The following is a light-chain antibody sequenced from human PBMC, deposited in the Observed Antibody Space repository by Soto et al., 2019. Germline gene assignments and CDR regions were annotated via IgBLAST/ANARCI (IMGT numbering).Light chain of an antibody. J-gene: IGKJ4*01. CDR1: QDINRY. CDR2: DAS. CDR3: QQYADDIRT. V-gene: IGKV1-33*01. Sequence: DSQLTQSPSSLSASVGVRVTITCQASQDINRYLNWYQQKPGKAPKLLIYDASNLQTGVPSRFSGSGSETSFILIISRLEHEDIATKYCQQYADDIRTLGGATKGE.